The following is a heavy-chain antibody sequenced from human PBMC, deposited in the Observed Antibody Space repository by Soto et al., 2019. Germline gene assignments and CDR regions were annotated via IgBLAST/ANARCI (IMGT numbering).Heavy chain of an antibody. J-gene: IGHJ5*02. CDR2: IKSKTDGGTT. D-gene: IGHD5-12*01. CDR3: TTDRQWVRFSAAIGRWFDP. V-gene: IGHV3-15*01. Sequence: GGSLRLSCAASGFTFSNAWFIWVGQAPGKGLEWVGRIKSKTDGGTTDYAALVKGRFTISRADSKNTLYLQMNRRKTEDTAVYYCTTDRQWVRFSAAIGRWFDPWGQGTLVTVSS. CDR1: GFTFSNAW.